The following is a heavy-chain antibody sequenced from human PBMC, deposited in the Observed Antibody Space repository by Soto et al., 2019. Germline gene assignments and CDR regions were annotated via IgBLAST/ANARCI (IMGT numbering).Heavy chain of an antibody. CDR3: ARERYSGREGDSYYGMDV. CDR1: GFAFSSYG. Sequence: GGSLRLSCAASGFAFSSYGMHWVRQAPGKGLEWVAVIWYDGSNKYYADSVKGRFTISRDNSKNTLYLQMNSLRAEDTAVYYCARERYSGREGDSYYGMDVWGQGTTVTVSS. J-gene: IGHJ6*02. D-gene: IGHD5-12*01. V-gene: IGHV3-33*01. CDR2: IWYDGSNK.